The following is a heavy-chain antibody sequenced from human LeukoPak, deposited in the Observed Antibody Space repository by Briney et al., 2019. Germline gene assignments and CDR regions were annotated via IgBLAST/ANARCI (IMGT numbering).Heavy chain of an antibody. Sequence: ASVKVSCKASGYTFTSYDINWVRQATGQGLEWMGWMDPNSGNTGYAQRFQGRVTINRNTSISTAYMEVSSLRYEDTAVYYCARRAVDNSYYYYMDVWGKGTTVIVSS. J-gene: IGHJ6*03. CDR3: ARRAVDNSYYYYMDV. V-gene: IGHV1-8*01. D-gene: IGHD6-19*01. CDR1: GYTFTSYD. CDR2: MDPNSGNT.